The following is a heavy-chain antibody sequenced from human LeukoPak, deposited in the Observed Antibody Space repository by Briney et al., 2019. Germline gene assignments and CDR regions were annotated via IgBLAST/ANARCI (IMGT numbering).Heavy chain of an antibody. V-gene: IGHV1-18*01. CDR2: ISAYNGNT. Sequence: GASVKVSFKASGYTFTSYGISWVRQAPGQGLEWMGWISAYNGNTNYAQKLQGRVTMTTDTSTSTAYLQWSSLRASDTAMYYCARMGERATITNLNDVFDFWGQGTVVTVSS. CDR3: ARMGERATITNLNDVFDF. J-gene: IGHJ3*01. D-gene: IGHD5-24*01. CDR1: GYTFTSYG.